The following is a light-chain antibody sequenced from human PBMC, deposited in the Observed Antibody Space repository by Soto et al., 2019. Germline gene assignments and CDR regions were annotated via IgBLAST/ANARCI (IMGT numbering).Light chain of an antibody. CDR2: TNN. J-gene: IGLJ1*01. CDR1: NSNIGTNT. CDR3: SSYAGSNFYV. V-gene: IGLV1-44*01. Sequence: QSLLTQPPSASGTPGQRVTISCSGSNSNIGTNTVNWYQQLPGTAPRLLIYTNNQRPSGVPQRFSGSKTGTSASLAIGGLQSEDGADYYCSSYAGSNFYVFGTGTKLTVL.